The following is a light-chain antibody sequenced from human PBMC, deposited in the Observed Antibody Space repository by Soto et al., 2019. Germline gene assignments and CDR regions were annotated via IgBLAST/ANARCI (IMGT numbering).Light chain of an antibody. CDR3: QQYGSSPRT. V-gene: IGKV3-20*01. Sequence: VLAQSLGTVALCPVERATLSCSASQSVSSSYLAWYQQKPGQAPRLLIYGASSRATGIPGRFSGSGSGTDLTRTRSRLESADFAVYYCQQYGSSPRTCGEGTKVDI. J-gene: IGKJ1*01. CDR2: GAS. CDR1: QSVSSSY.